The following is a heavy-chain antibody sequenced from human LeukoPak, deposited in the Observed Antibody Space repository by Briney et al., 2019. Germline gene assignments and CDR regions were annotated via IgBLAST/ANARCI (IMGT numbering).Heavy chain of an antibody. V-gene: IGHV1-69*06. CDR2: IIPIFGTA. Sequence: GASVKVSCKASGGTYSSYAISWVRQAPGQGLEWMGGIIPIFGTANYAQKFQGRVTITADKSTSTAYMELSSLRSDDAAVYYCARSRDGYSPNDYWGQGSLVTVSS. CDR1: GGTYSSYA. J-gene: IGHJ4*02. CDR3: ARSRDGYSPNDY. D-gene: IGHD5-24*01.